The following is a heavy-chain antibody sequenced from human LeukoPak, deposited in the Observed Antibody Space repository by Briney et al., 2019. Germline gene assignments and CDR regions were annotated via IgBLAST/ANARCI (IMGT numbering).Heavy chain of an antibody. V-gene: IGHV4-31*03. D-gene: IGHD3-22*01. CDR1: GGSISSGGYY. CDR2: IYYSGST. Sequence: SETLSLTCTVSGGSISSGGYYWSWIRQHPGKGLEWIGYIYYSGSTYYNPSLKSRVTISVDTSKNQFSLKLSSVTAADTAVYYCARVAYYYDSSGYLFDYWGQGTLVTVSS. CDR3: ARVAYYYDSSGYLFDY. J-gene: IGHJ4*02.